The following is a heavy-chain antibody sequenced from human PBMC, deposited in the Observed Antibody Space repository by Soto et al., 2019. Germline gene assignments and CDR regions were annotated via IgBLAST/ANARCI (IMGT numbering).Heavy chain of an antibody. V-gene: IGHV1-69*12. CDR1: GGTFSSYA. Sequence: QVRLVQSGAEVKKPGSSVKISGKASGGTFSSYAISWVRQAPGQGLEWMGGIIPIFGTADYAQKFQGRVTITADESTSTAYMVLSSLRSEDTAVYYCARHVPAAGYYYGMDVWGQGTTVTVSS. D-gene: IGHD2-2*01. J-gene: IGHJ6*02. CDR3: ARHVPAAGYYYGMDV. CDR2: IIPIFGTA.